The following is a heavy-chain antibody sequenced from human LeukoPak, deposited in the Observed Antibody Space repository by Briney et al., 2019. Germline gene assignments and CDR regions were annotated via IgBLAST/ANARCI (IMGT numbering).Heavy chain of an antibody. CDR1: GFTFSSYW. CDR2: INSDGIST. J-gene: IGHJ4*02. D-gene: IGHD4-17*01. Sequence: SLRISCAASGFTFSSYWMHWVRQAPGKGLVCLSRINSDGISTNYADSVKGRFTISRDNAKNTLYLQMDSLRAEDTAMYYCARDDGDLDYWGQGTLVTVSS. CDR3: ARDDGDLDY. V-gene: IGHV3-74*01.